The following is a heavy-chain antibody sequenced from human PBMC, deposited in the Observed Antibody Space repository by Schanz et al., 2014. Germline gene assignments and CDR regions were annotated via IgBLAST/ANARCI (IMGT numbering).Heavy chain of an antibody. CDR1: GFTFSDYS. Sequence: EVQLLESGGGLVQPGGSLRLSCAASGFTFSDYSMNWVRQAPGKGPEWVGRIKGKTDGGTADYAAPMKGRFTISRDDSQSTLYLQMNSLKIEDTAVYYCATASSPVREAGAGSSFHLWGQGTLXTVSP. D-gene: IGHD6-13*01. V-gene: IGHV3-15*01. CDR2: IKGKTDGGTA. J-gene: IGHJ5*02. CDR3: ATASSPVREAGAGSSFHL.